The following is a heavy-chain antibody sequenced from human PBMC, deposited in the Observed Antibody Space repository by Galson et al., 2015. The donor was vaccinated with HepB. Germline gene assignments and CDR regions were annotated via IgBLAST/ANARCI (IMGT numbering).Heavy chain of an antibody. CDR3: AKGLGYDFWSGPTGIDY. V-gene: IGHV3-23*01. CDR1: GFTFSSYA. Sequence: SLRLSCAASGFTFSSYAMSWVRQAPGKGLEWVSAISGSGGSTYYADSVKGRFTISRDNSKNTLYLQMNSLRAEDTAVYYCAKGLGYDFWSGPTGIDYWGQGTLVTVSS. D-gene: IGHD3-3*01. J-gene: IGHJ4*02. CDR2: ISGSGGST.